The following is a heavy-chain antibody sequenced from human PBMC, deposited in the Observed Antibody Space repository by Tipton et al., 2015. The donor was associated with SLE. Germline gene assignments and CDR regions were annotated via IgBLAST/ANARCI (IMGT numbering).Heavy chain of an antibody. CDR3: ARVGSYGYVGYFDY. CDR2: ISNTGTT. J-gene: IGHJ4*02. V-gene: IGHV4-31*03. CDR1: GDSISRDTYY. Sequence: TLSLTCTVSGDSISRDTYYWSWLRQHPGKGLEWIGYISNTGTTYYNPSLKSRVTISVDTSKNQFSLKLSSVTAADTAVYYCARVGSYGYVGYFDYWGQGTLVTVSS. D-gene: IGHD5-18*01.